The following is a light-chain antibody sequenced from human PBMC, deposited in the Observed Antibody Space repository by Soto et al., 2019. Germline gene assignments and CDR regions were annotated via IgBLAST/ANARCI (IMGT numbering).Light chain of an antibody. CDR2: DVS. CDR3: SSYTTSNTRQIV. V-gene: IGLV2-14*03. Sequence: QSVLTQPASVSGSPGQSITISCTGTSSDVVGYNYVSWYQHHPGKAPKLLIYDVSNRPSGISNRFSGSKSDNTASLTISGLQPEDEADYYCSSYTTSNTRQIVFVTGTKVTVL. CDR1: SSDVVGYNY. J-gene: IGLJ1*01.